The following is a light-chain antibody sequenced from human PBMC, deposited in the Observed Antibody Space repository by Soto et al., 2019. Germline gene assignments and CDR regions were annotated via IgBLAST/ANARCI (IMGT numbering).Light chain of an antibody. V-gene: IGLV1-40*01. CDR2: GNS. Sequence: QSVLTQPPAVSGATGQRVTISCTGSRSNIGAGYDVHWYQQLPGTAPKLLIHGNSNRPSGVPDRFSGSKSGTSASLAITGLQAEDEADYYCQSFDRSLSGSVFCGGTKATVL. CDR3: QSFDRSLSGSV. J-gene: IGLJ3*02. CDR1: RSNIGAGYD.